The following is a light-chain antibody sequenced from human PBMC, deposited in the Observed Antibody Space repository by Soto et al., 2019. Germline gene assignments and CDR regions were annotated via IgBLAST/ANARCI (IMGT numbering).Light chain of an antibody. CDR2: GAS. CDR1: QSVSSNY. J-gene: IGKJ1*01. Sequence: ETVLTQSPGTLSLSPGDRATLSCRASQSVSSNYLAWYQQKPGQAPRLLIYGASIRATGIPDRFSGSGSGADVTLTIRRLEPEDFAVYYCQQYGRSPRTFGQGTMVEIK. V-gene: IGKV3-20*01. CDR3: QQYGRSPRT.